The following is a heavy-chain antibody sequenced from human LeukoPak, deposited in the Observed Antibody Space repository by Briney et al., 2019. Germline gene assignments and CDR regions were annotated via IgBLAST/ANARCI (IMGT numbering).Heavy chain of an antibody. V-gene: IGHV3-23*01. D-gene: IGHD2-8*02. CDR1: GFTFGSYA. J-gene: IGHJ4*02. CDR3: AKTTTGYSTGRYPAWPIDY. Sequence: GGSLRLSCAASGFTFGSYAMYWVRQAPGNGLEWVSGIFGSGGSAHYADSVKGRFTISRDNSKNTVYLQMDSLRVEDTATYYCAKTTTGYSTGRYPAWPIDYWGQGTLVTVSS. CDR2: IFGSGGSA.